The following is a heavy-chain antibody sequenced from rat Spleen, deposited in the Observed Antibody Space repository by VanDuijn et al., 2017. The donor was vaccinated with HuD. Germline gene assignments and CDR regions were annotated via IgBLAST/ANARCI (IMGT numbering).Heavy chain of an antibody. D-gene: IGHD1-2*01. CDR2: ISTGGGST. V-gene: IGHV5-27*01. CDR3: TTVEQLYSYNWFAY. CDR1: GFTFSNYY. Sequence: EVQLVESGGGLVQPGRSLKLSCAASGFTFSNYYMAWVRQAPTKGLEWVAYISTGGGSTSYRDSVKGRFTISRDNTKTTLYLQMDSLRSEDTATYYCTTVEQLYSYNWFAYWGQGTLVTVSS. J-gene: IGHJ3*01.